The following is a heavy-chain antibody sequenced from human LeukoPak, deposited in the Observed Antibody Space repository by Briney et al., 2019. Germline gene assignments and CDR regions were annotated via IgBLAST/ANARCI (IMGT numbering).Heavy chain of an antibody. CDR1: GFTFSSYA. V-gene: IGHV3-23*01. D-gene: IGHD6-13*01. J-gene: IGHJ4*02. Sequence: GGSLRLSCAASGFTFSSYAMSWVRQAPGKRLEWVSAISGSGGSTYYADSVKGRFTISRDNSKNTLYLQMNSLRAEDTAVYYCARSLSSNHSNYWGQGTLVTVSS. CDR3: ARSLSSNHSNY. CDR2: ISGSGGST.